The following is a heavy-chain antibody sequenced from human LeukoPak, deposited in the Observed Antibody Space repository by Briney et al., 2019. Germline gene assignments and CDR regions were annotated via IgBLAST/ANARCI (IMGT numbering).Heavy chain of an antibody. D-gene: IGHD2-21*02. CDR1: GFILSAYA. Sequence: GGSLRLSCTASGFILSAYAMTWVRQAPGKGLEWVSSITSDSTTSYGDSVKGRFTISRDNSKNTVYLQMDSLGAEDTAIFYCGRDPNGDYVGAFEFWSRGTMVTVSS. CDR3: GRDPNGDYVGAFEF. J-gene: IGHJ3*01. CDR2: ITSDSTT. V-gene: IGHV3-23*05.